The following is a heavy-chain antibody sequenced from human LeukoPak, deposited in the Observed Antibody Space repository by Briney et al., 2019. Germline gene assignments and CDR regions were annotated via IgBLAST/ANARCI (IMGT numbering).Heavy chain of an antibody. CDR2: ISGSGGST. J-gene: IGHJ4*02. Sequence: PGGSLRLSCAASGFTFSSYAMSWVRQAPGKGLEWVSAISGSGGSTYYADSVKGRFTISRDNSKNTLYLQMNSLRAEDTAVYYCAKDSGYSSGWLEDWDYWGQGTLVTVSS. CDR1: GFTFSSYA. V-gene: IGHV3-23*01. CDR3: AKDSGYSSGWLEDWDY. D-gene: IGHD6-19*01.